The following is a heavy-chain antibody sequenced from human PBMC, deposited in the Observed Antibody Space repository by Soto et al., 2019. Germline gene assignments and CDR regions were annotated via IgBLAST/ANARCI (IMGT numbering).Heavy chain of an antibody. D-gene: IGHD2-15*01. CDR1: GFTFSSHW. J-gene: IGHJ4*02. CDR3: VRTSLVVAAATREDY. V-gene: IGHV3-74*01. Sequence: EVQLVESGGGLVQPGGSLRLSCAASGFTFSSHWMHWVRQAPGKGLVWVSRINSDGSSTSYADSVKGRFTISRDNAKNTLYLQMNSLRAEHTDVYYCVRTSLVVAAATREDYWGQGTLVTVSS. CDR2: INSDGSST.